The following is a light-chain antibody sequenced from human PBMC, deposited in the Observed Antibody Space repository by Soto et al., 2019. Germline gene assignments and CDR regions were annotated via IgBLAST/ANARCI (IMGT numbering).Light chain of an antibody. V-gene: IGKV3-20*01. CDR3: QQYGTSPRT. CDR2: GAS. Sequence: EIVLTQSPGTLSFSPGERATLSCRASQTVSRRYLAWYQQKPGQAPSLLIYGASNRATGIPDRFSGSGSGTDFSLTITRLEPEDFAVYYCQQYGTSPRTFGQGTKVEIK. CDR1: QTVSRRY. J-gene: IGKJ1*01.